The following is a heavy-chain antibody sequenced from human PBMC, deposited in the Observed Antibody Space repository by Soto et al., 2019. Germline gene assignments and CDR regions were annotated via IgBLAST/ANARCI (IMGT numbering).Heavy chain of an antibody. Sequence: QVQLVESGGGVVQPGRSLRLSCAASGFTFSSYPMHCVRQAPGKGPEWVAVISVNGNNIHYGDSVKDRFTIARDNAKNTQYLQMSSLRIEDTAVYYCARSHSSSWHWFDPWGQGTLVTVSS. CDR3: ARSHSSSWHWFDP. CDR2: ISVNGNNI. D-gene: IGHD6-13*01. J-gene: IGHJ5*02. V-gene: IGHV3-30-3*01. CDR1: GFTFSSYP.